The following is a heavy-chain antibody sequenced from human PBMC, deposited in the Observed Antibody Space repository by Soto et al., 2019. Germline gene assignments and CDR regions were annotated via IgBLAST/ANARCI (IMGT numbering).Heavy chain of an antibody. V-gene: IGHV3-11*01. CDR2: ISSSGSTI. CDR3: ARDHNRSYYYDSSGYYLAFDI. CDR1: GFTFSDYY. J-gene: IGHJ3*02. D-gene: IGHD3-22*01. Sequence: PGGSLRLSCAASGFTFSDYYMSWIRQAPGKGLEWVSYISSSGSTIYYADSVKGRFTISRDNAKNSLYLQMNSLRAEDTAVYYCARDHNRSYYYDSSGYYLAFDIWGQGTMVTVS.